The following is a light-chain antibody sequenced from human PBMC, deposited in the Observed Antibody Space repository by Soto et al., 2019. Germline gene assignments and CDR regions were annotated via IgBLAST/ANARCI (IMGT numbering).Light chain of an antibody. V-gene: IGKV3-20*01. J-gene: IGKJ2*01. CDR1: QSVRSNY. CDR2: GAS. CDR3: QHYGSSAYT. Sequence: EIVLTQSPGTLSLSPGERATLSCRASQSVRSNYLAWYQQKPGQAPRLLIYGASSRATGIPYRFSGSGSGPDFTLTISRLEPEEFAVYYCQHYGSSAYTFGQGTTLEIK.